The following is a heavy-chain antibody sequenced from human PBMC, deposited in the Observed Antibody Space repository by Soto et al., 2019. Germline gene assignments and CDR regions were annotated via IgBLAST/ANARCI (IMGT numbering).Heavy chain of an antibody. J-gene: IGHJ4*02. D-gene: IGHD6-13*01. V-gene: IGHV4-4*02. Sequence: QVQLQESAPGLVKPSGTLTLTCAVSGGSISSSNWWSWVRQPPGEGLERIGAIYHSGSTQYKPSLKSRVTLSVAKSKNQSSLKLSSVTAADPAVYYCARDPGISAAGTDCWGQGTLVSVSS. CDR1: GGSISSSNW. CDR3: ARDPGISAAGTDC. CDR2: IYHSGST.